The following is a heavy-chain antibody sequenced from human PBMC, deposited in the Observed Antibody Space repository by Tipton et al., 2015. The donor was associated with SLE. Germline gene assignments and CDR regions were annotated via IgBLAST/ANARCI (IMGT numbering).Heavy chain of an antibody. J-gene: IGHJ4*02. CDR1: GGSISSSSYY. Sequence: PGLVKPSETLSLTCTVSGGSISSSSYYWGWIRQPPGKGLEWIGSIYYSGSTFYNPSLKSRVTMSVDTSKNQFSLKLSSVTAADTAVYYCASSFSGYPFDYWGQGTLVTVSS. V-gene: IGHV4-39*07. CDR3: ASSFSGYPFDY. D-gene: IGHD3-22*01. CDR2: IYYSGST.